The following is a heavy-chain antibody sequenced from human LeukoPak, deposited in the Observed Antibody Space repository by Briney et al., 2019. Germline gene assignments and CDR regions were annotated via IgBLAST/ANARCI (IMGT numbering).Heavy chain of an antibody. CDR3: AKLGAGVVTYYYYYYMDV. Sequence: GGSLRLSCAASGFTVSNNYMSWVRQAPGKGLEWVSAISGSGGSTYYADSVKGRFTISRDNSKNTLYLQMDSLRAEDTAVYYCAKLGAGVVTYYYYYYMDVWGKGTTVTVSS. V-gene: IGHV3-23*01. D-gene: IGHD3-3*01. J-gene: IGHJ6*03. CDR2: ISGSGGST. CDR1: GFTVSNNY.